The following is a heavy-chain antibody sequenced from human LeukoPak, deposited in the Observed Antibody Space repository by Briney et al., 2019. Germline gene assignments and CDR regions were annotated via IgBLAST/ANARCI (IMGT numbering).Heavy chain of an antibody. Sequence: SETLSLTFAVSGGSISSSNWWSWVRQPPGKGLEWIGYIYYSGSTNYNPSLKSRVNISVDTSKNQFSLKLSSVTAADTAVYYCARDYETVTTYGGGYYYYYYMDVWGKGTTVTVSS. CDR3: ARDYETVTTYGGGYYYYYYMDV. D-gene: IGHD4-17*01. V-gene: IGHV4-4*02. CDR2: IYYSGST. J-gene: IGHJ6*03. CDR1: GGSISSSNW.